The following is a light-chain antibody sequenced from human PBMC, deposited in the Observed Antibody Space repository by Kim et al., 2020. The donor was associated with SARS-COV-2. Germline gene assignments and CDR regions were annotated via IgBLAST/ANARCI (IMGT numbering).Light chain of an antibody. V-gene: IGKV3-20*01. CDR3: QRFDPSPPRYI. CDR2: GAS. Sequence: DIVLRQSPGILSVSLGERVTLSCSVSQSISNSYLAWYQQKPGQAPRLLFYGASSRASDIPGRFSGSGSGTDFTLTISRVEPEDFAVYYCQRFDPSPPRYIFGQGTKLEI. CDR1: QSISNSY. J-gene: IGKJ2*01.